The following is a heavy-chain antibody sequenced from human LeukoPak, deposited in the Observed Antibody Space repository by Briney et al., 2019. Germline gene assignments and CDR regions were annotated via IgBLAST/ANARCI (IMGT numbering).Heavy chain of an antibody. D-gene: IGHD3-22*01. CDR1: GDSISSSSYY. CDR3: ARVPDSSGYYPVYFDY. CDR2: IYYSGNT. V-gene: IGHV4-39*07. Sequence: SETLSLTCTVSGDSISSSSYYWGWIRQPPGKELEWIVTIYYSGNTYYNPSLKSRVTISVDTSKNQFSLKVSSVTAADTAVYYCARVPDSSGYYPVYFDYWGQGTLVTVSS. J-gene: IGHJ4*02.